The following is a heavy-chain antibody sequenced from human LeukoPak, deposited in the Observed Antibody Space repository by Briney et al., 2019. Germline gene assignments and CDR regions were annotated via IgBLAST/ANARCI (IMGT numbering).Heavy chain of an antibody. D-gene: IGHD1-26*01. Sequence: SETLSLTCTVSGGSISSYYWSWIRQPPGKGLEWIGYIYYSGSTNYNPSLKSRVTISVDTSKNQFSLKLSSVTAADTAVYYCARGYRHYFDHGRQGTRLTVPS. J-gene: IGHJ4*02. CDR1: GGSISSYY. CDR3: ARGYRHYFDH. CDR2: IYYSGST. V-gene: IGHV4-59*01.